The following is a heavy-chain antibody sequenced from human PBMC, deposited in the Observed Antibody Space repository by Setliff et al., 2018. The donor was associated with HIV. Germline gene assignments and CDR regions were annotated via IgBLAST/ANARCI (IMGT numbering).Heavy chain of an antibody. CDR1: GYTFTSYG. Sequence: ASVKVSCKASGYTFTSYGVSWVRQAPGQGLEWMGWISAYNRNVNYSQKVQGRVTMTTDTSTSTAYMELKNLKSYDTAVYYRARVLDPGIAVATHAFDIWGQGTMVTVSS. J-gene: IGHJ3*02. D-gene: IGHD6-19*01. CDR3: ARVLDPGIAVATHAFDI. V-gene: IGHV1-18*01. CDR2: ISAYNRNV.